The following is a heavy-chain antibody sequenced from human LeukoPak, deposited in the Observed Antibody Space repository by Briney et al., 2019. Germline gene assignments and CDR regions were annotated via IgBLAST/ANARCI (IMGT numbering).Heavy chain of an antibody. CDR2: IGTAGDT. J-gene: IGHJ6*03. Sequence: GGSLRLSCAASGFTFSSYDMHWVRQATGKRLEWVSTIGTAGDTYYLDSVKGRFTTSRENSKNSLYLQMNSLTVGDTAVYYCAGGGDFGYSYGGYYYMDVWGKGTTVIVSS. CDR1: GFTFSSYD. D-gene: IGHD5-18*01. CDR3: AGGGDFGYSYGGYYYMDV. V-gene: IGHV3-13*01.